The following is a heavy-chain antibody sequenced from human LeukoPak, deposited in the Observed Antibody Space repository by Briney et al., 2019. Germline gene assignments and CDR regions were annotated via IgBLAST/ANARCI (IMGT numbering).Heavy chain of an antibody. CDR2: ISAYGNT. CDR1: GYTFTIYG. J-gene: IGHJ5*02. V-gene: IGHV1-18*01. CDR3: ALFRALAAAPGANWFDP. D-gene: IGHD6-13*01. Sequence: ASVKVSCKTSGYTFTIYGISWVRQAPGQGLEWMGLISAYGNTNYAQNLQGRVTMTTDTSTSTAYMELRSLRSDDTAVYYCALFRALAAAPGANWFDPWGQGTLVTVSS.